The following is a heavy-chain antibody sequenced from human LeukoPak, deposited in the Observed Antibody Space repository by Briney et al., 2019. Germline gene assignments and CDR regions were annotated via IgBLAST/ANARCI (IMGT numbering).Heavy chain of an antibody. CDR3: GRGLRYYYDSSGYTNWFDP. CDR2: INPNSGGT. J-gene: IGHJ5*02. D-gene: IGHD3-22*01. V-gene: IGHV1-2*02. Sequence: ASVKVSCKASGYSLTGYYMHWVRQAPGQGLEWMGWINPNSGGTKCAQKFQGRVTMTRDTSSSTAYMELSRLRSDDTAVYYCGRGLRYYYDSSGYTNWFDPWGQGTLVTVSS. CDR1: GYSLTGYY.